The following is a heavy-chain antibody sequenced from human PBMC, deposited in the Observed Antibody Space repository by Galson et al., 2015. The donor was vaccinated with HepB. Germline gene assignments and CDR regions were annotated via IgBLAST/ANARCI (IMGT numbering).Heavy chain of an antibody. CDR1: GYTFTSYD. CDR3: ARGQDCSGGSCSPLGTVGFDP. D-gene: IGHD2-15*01. V-gene: IGHV1-8*01. J-gene: IGHJ5*02. Sequence: SVKVSCKASGYTFTSYDINWVRQATGQGLEWMGWMNPNSGNTGYAQKFQGRVTMTRNTSISTAYMELSSLRSEDTAVYYCARGQDCSGGSCSPLGTVGFDPWGQGTLVTVSS. CDR2: MNPNSGNT.